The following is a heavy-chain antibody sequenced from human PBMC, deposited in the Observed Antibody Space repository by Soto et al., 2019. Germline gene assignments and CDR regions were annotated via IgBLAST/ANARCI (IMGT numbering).Heavy chain of an antibody. CDR3: ARDHDYGENNWFDP. Sequence: TSETLSLTCTVSGGSISSYYWSWIRQPPGRGLEWIGYIYYSGSTNYNPFLKSRVTISVDTSKNQFSLKLSSVTAADTAVYYCARDHDYGENNWFDPWGQGTLVTVSS. CDR1: GGSISSYY. V-gene: IGHV4-59*01. J-gene: IGHJ5*02. D-gene: IGHD4-17*01. CDR2: IYYSGST.